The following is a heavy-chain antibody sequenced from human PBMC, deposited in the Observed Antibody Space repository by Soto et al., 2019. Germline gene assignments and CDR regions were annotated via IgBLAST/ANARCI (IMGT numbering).Heavy chain of an antibody. CDR3: ARGGSGWKALNYFDS. V-gene: IGHV4-31*03. Sequence: SATLSLTCTVSFGSIDNNGYSCTWIRQRPGGGLEWLGSNNYRADTYYTPSLRSRITISLDTSQNQFSLWLTSVTAADTGIYYCARGGSGWKALNYFDSWGQGILVTVSS. CDR1: FGSIDNNGYS. J-gene: IGHJ4*02. D-gene: IGHD6-19*01. CDR2: NNYRADT.